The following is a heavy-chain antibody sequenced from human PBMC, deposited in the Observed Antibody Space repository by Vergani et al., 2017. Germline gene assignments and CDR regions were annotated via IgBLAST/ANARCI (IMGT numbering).Heavy chain of an antibody. CDR1: GGSISSGGYY. CDR3: ARDSGIVVVVGWFDP. D-gene: IGHD2-15*01. J-gene: IGHJ5*02. CDR2: TYYSGST. Sequence: QVQLQESGPGLVKPSQTLYLTCTVPGGSISSGGYYWSWIRQHPGKGLEWIGYTYYSGSTYYNPSLKSRVPISVDTSKNQFSLKLSSVTAADTAVYYCARDSGIVVVVGWFDPWGQGTLVTVSS. V-gene: IGHV4-31*03.